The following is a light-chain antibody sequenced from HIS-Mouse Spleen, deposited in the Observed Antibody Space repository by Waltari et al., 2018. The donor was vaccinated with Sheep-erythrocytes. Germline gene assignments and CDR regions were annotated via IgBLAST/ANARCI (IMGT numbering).Light chain of an antibody. CDR1: SSDVGSYNL. V-gene: IGLV2-23*01. CDR3: CSYAGSSTLV. J-gene: IGLJ2*01. CDR2: EGS. Sequence: ITISCTGTSSDVGSYNLVSWYQQHPGKAPKLMIYEGSKRPSGVSNRFSGSKSGNTASLTISGLQAEDEADYYCCSYAGSSTLVFGGGTKLTIL.